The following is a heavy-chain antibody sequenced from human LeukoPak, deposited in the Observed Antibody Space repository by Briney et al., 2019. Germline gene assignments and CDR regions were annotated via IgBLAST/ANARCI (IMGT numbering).Heavy chain of an antibody. V-gene: IGHV1-18*01. J-gene: IGHJ4*02. CDR3: ARSGRGTYYYFDL. CDR2: ISGSNGNT. CDR1: GYPFTRYG. D-gene: IGHD1-26*01. Sequence: ASVRVSFRASGYPFTRYGISWGRQAPGQGPEWIGWISGSNGNTKYMLKFQGRVTMTADTSTGTAYMDLTNLRFDDTAVYFCARSGRGTYYYFDLWGQGTLVTVSS.